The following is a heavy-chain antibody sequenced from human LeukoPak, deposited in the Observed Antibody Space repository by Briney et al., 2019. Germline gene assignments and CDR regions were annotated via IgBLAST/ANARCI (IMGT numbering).Heavy chain of an antibody. Sequence: ASVRVSCKASGYTFTSYDINWVRQATGQGLEWMGWMNPNSGNTGYAQKFQGRVTMTRNTSISTAYMELSSLRSDDTAVYYCARVGYYDSSGYLDYWGQGTQVTVSS. J-gene: IGHJ4*02. CDR1: GYTFTSYD. CDR2: MNPNSGNT. V-gene: IGHV1-8*01. D-gene: IGHD3-22*01. CDR3: ARVGYYDSSGYLDY.